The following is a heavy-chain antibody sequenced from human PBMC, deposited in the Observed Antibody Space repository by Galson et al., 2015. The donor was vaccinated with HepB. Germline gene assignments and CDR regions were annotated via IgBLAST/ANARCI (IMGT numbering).Heavy chain of an antibody. Sequence: SLRLSCAASGFTFSSYAMSWVRQAPGKGLEWVSAISGSGGSTYYADSVKGRFTISRDNSKNTLYLQMNSLRAEDTAVYYCAKDRIGGELRSPYYFDYWGQGTLVTVSS. J-gene: IGHJ4*02. CDR3: AKDRIGGELRSPYYFDY. D-gene: IGHD1-26*01. CDR1: GFTFSSYA. CDR2: ISGSGGST. V-gene: IGHV3-23*01.